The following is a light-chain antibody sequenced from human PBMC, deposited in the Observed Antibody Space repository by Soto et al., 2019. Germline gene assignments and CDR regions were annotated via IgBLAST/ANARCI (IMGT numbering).Light chain of an antibody. CDR3: QVYGRSPPFT. J-gene: IGKJ2*01. V-gene: IGKV3-20*01. CDR2: GAS. CDR1: QSVSSSY. Sequence: ELVLTQSPGTLSLSPGERATLSCRASQSVSSSYLAWYQQKPGQAPRLRIYGASNRATGIPDRFSGSGSGTDFTLTVSRLEPEDVAVYFCQVYGRSPPFTFGQGTKGEIK.